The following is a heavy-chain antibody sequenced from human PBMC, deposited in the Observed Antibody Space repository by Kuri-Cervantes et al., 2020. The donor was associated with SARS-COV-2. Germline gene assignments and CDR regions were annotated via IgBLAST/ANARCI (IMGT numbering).Heavy chain of an antibody. CDR1: GGSFSGYY. CDR3: ARDRERLLWFGELLYSSNYYYGMDV. J-gene: IGHJ6*02. D-gene: IGHD3-10*01. CDR2: INHSGST. Sequence: SETLSLTCAVYGGSFSGYYWSWIRQPPGKGLEWIGEINHSGSTNYNPSLKSRVTISVDTSKNRFSLKLSSVTAADTAVYYCARDRERLLWFGELLYSSNYYYGMDVWGQGTTVTVSS. V-gene: IGHV4-34*01.